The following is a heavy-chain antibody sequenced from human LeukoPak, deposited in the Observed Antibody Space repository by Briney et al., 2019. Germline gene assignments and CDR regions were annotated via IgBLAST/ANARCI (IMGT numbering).Heavy chain of an antibody. Sequence: GRSLRLSCAASGFTFSSYGMHWVRQAPGKGLEWVAVISYDGSNKYYADSVKGRFTISRDNSKNTLYLQMNSLKTEDTAVYYCTTDRVLWFGELLKWGQGTLVTVSS. J-gene: IGHJ4*02. CDR3: TTDRVLWFGELLK. CDR2: ISYDGSNK. D-gene: IGHD3-10*01. V-gene: IGHV3-30*03. CDR1: GFTFSSYG.